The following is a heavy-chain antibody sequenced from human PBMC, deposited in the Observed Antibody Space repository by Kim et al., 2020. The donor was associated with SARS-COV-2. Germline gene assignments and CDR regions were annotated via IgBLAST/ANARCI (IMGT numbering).Heavy chain of an antibody. CDR2: IKQDGSDK. Sequence: GGSLRLSCAASGFTFSNSWMSWVRQAPGKGLEWVASIKQDGSDKYYVDSVKGRFTISRDNAKNSLDLQMSSLRAEDTAVYYCVKGGGHFDYWGQGTLVTV. CDR3: VKGGGHFDY. J-gene: IGHJ4*02. CDR1: GFTFSNSW. V-gene: IGHV3-7*01.